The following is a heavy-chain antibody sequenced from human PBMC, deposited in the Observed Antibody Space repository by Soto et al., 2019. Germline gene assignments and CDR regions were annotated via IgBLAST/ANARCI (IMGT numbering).Heavy chain of an antibody. D-gene: IGHD3-10*01. Sequence: QVQLVQSGAEVKKPGSSVKVSCKASGGTFSSYTISWVRQAPGQGLEWMGRIIPILGIANYAQKFQGRVTITAEKSTSTAHMELSSLRSEDTAVYYCARDRGPVVRGVIPRNWFDPGGQGTLVTVSS. V-gene: IGHV1-69*08. CDR2: IIPILGIA. CDR1: GGTFSSYT. CDR3: ARDRGPVVRGVIPRNWFDP. J-gene: IGHJ5*02.